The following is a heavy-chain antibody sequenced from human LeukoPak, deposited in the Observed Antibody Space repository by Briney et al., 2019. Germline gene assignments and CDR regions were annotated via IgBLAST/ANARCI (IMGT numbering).Heavy chain of an antibody. J-gene: IGHJ4*02. CDR2: IKRKNDGETT. CDR3: ATLASSTEDYLHY. Sequence: PGGSLRLSCAASGFTFSNAWMSWVRQAPGKGLEWIGRIKRKNDGETTDYAAPVKGRFTISRDDSKNQLYLQMNSLNTEDTAVYRCATLASSTEDYLHYWGQGTLVTVYS. D-gene: IGHD5-12*01. CDR1: GFTFSNAW. V-gene: IGHV3-15*01.